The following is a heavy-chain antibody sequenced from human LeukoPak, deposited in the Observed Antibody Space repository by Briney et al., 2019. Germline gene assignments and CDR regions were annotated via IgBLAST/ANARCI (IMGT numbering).Heavy chain of an antibody. V-gene: IGHV1-2*02. D-gene: IGHD6-13*01. CDR1: GYAFTGYY. CDR2: INPNSGGT. CDR3: AGSSSWYYFDY. J-gene: IGHJ4*02. Sequence: ASAKVSCKASGYAFTGYYMHWVRQAPGQGLEWMGWINPNSGGTNYAQKFQGRVTMTRDTSISTAYMELSRLRSDDTAVYYCAGSSSWYYFDYWGQGTLVTVSS.